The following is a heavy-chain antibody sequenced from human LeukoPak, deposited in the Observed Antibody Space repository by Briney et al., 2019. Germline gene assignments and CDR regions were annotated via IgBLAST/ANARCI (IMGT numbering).Heavy chain of an antibody. CDR2: ISSSSSYI. CDR3: ARDLSISLYYYYVMDV. D-gene: IGHD2-2*01. CDR1: GFTFSSYS. Sequence: PGGSLRLSCAASGFTFSSYSMNWVRQAPGKGLEWVSSISSSSSYIYYADSVKGRFTISRDNAKNSLYLQMNSLRAEDTAVYYCARDLSISLYYYYVMDVWGQGTTVTVSS. J-gene: IGHJ6*02. V-gene: IGHV3-21*01.